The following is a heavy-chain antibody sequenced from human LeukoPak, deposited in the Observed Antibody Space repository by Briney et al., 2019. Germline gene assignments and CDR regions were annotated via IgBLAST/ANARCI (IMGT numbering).Heavy chain of an antibody. J-gene: IGHJ4*02. CDR2: VSGSGGST. V-gene: IGHV3-23*01. CDR3: TGTYYYGSGSYYKFDY. D-gene: IGHD3-10*01. CDR1: GLTFSNYA. Sequence: GGSLRLSCAASGLTFSNYAMSWVRQAPGKGLEWVSAVSGSGGSTYYADSVKGRFTISRDNSKNTLYLQMNSLRAEDTAVYYCTGTYYYGSGSYYKFDYWGQGTLVTVSS.